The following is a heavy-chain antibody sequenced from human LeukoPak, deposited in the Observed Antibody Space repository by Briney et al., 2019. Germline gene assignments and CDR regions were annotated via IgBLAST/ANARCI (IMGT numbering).Heavy chain of an antibody. CDR2: VGGGGDYA. J-gene: IGHJ4*02. Sequence: PGGSLRLSCAASGFTFSDYAMSWVRQAPGEGLEWVSNVGGGGDYADYADSVKGRFMISRDNPRSTLYLQLTSLRAEDTAVYYCAKDMDSGSSGPNFDYWGQGTLVTVSS. CDR1: GFTFSDYA. V-gene: IGHV3-23*01. D-gene: IGHD6-6*01. CDR3: AKDMDSGSSGPNFDY.